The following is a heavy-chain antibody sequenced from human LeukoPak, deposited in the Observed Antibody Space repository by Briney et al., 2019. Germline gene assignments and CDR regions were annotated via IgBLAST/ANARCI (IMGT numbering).Heavy chain of an antibody. Sequence: GGSLRLSCAASGFTFSSYEMNWVRQAPGKGLEWVSSISSSSSSIYYADSVKGRFTISRDNAKNSLYLQMNSLRAEDTAVYYCARARSREGGAFDIWGQGTMVTVSS. D-gene: IGHD1-26*01. CDR3: ARARSREGGAFDI. CDR1: GFTFSSYE. V-gene: IGHV3-21*01. CDR2: ISSSSSSI. J-gene: IGHJ3*02.